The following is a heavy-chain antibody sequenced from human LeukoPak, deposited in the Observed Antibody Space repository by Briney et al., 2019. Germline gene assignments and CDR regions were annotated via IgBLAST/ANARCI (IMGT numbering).Heavy chain of an antibody. CDR1: GGSISSDS. CDR2: MYYSGST. J-gene: IGHJ4*02. Sequence: SETLSLTCTVSGGSISSDSRSWIRQAPGKGLEWIGDMYYSGSTNYDPSLKSRVSISVDPSKNHFSLKLSSVTAADTAVYYCARIITGRLDYWGQGTLVTVSS. V-gene: IGHV4-59*01. D-gene: IGHD6-6*01. CDR3: ARIITGRLDY.